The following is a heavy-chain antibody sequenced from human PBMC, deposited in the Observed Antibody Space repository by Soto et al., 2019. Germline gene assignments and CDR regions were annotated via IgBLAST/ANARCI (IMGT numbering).Heavy chain of an antibody. D-gene: IGHD6-13*01. J-gene: IGHJ6*02. Sequence: PGGSLRLSCAASGFTFSSYGMHWVRQAPGKGLEWVAVIWYDGSNKYYADSVKGRFTISRDNSKNTLYLQMNSLRAEDTAVYYCAREVPPGIAAAGTGYYGMDVWGQGTTVTVSS. CDR1: GFTFSSYG. CDR3: AREVPPGIAAAGTGYYGMDV. CDR2: IWYDGSNK. V-gene: IGHV3-33*01.